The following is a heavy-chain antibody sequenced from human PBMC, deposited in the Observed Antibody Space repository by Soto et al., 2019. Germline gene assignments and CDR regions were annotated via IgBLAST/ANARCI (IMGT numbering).Heavy chain of an antibody. CDR3: ARSVSKITGTTFGVHWFDP. Sequence: PSETLSLTCTVSGGSISSYYWSWIRQPPGKGLEWIGYIYYSGSTNYNPSLKSRVTISVDTSKNQFSLKLSSVTAADTAVYYCARSVSKITGTTFGVHWFDPWGQGTLVTVSS. D-gene: IGHD1-7*01. CDR1: GGSISSYY. CDR2: IYYSGST. V-gene: IGHV4-59*01. J-gene: IGHJ5*02.